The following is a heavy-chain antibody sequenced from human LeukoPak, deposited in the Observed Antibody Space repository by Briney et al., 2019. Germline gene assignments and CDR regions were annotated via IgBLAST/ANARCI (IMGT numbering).Heavy chain of an antibody. Sequence: GESLKISCKGSGYSFTSYWIGWVRQMPGKGLEWMGIIYPGDSDTRYSPSFQGQVTISADKSISTAYLQWSSLKASDTAMYYCASPSRRYYYDSSGYPHDAFDIWGQGTMVTVSS. CDR2: IYPGDSDT. J-gene: IGHJ3*02. V-gene: IGHV5-51*01. D-gene: IGHD3-22*01. CDR3: ASPSRRYYYDSSGYPHDAFDI. CDR1: GYSFTSYW.